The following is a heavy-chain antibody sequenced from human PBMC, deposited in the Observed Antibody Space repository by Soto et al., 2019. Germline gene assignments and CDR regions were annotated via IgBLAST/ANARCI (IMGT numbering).Heavy chain of an antibody. V-gene: IGHV5-51*01. CDR2: IYPGDSDT. CDR1: GYRFTSYW. Sequence: GESLKISCKGSGYRFTSYWIGWVGQMPGKGLEWMGTIYPGDSDTRYSPSFQGQVTISADKSTSTAYLQWSSLKASDTAMYYCARLGAAVPAASGYSSGFDPWGQGTLVTVSS. CDR3: ARLGAAVPAASGYSSGFDP. J-gene: IGHJ5*02. D-gene: IGHD2-2*01.